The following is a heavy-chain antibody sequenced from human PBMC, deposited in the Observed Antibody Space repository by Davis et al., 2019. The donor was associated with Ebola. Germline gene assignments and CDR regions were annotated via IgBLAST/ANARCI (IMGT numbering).Heavy chain of an antibody. V-gene: IGHV3-49*04. Sequence: GGSLRLSCTASGFNFACYSMTWVRQAPGKGLEWVGLIRSRSYGGAPEYAASVKDRFIISRDDSKSIAYVERNRVKTEDKGKYFCATELAKYDHYGMEVWSQGTTVTVSS. D-gene: IGHD3-3*01. J-gene: IGHJ6*02. CDR1: GFNFACYS. CDR2: IRSRSYGGAP. CDR3: ATELAKYDHYGMEV.